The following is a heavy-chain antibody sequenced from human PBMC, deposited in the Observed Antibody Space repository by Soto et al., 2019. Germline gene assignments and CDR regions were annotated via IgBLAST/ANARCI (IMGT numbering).Heavy chain of an antibody. CDR2: TYYWSKWYN. CDR1: GDSVSSNSAA. CDR3: ARDGFGELLSIPPYNWFDP. Sequence: SQTLSLTCAISGDSVSSNSAAWNWSRQAPSRGLLWLGRTYYWSKWYNDYALYVQSQITINPNTSKNQSPMQLNSVTPEDTAVYYCARDGFGELLSIPPYNWFDPWGQGTLVTVSS. V-gene: IGHV6-1*01. D-gene: IGHD3-10*01. J-gene: IGHJ5*02.